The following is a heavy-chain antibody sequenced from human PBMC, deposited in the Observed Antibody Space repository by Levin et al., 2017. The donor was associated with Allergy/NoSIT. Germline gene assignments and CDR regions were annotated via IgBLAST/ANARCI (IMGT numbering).Heavy chain of an antibody. J-gene: IGHJ2*01. V-gene: IGHV3-11*01. D-gene: IGHD4-23*01. Sequence: GESLKISCAASGFTFSDYYMSWIRQAPGKGLEWVSYITGSSTIIYYADSVKGRFTISRDNAKNSLYLQMTSLRAEDTAMYYCAKKGDGNSAGYFDLWGRGTLVTASS. CDR1: GFTFSDYY. CDR2: ITGSSTII. CDR3: AKKGDGNSAGYFDL.